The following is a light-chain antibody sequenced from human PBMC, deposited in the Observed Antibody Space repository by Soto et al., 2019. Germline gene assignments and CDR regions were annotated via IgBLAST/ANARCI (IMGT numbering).Light chain of an antibody. Sequence: DIQMTQSPSTLSASVGDRVTITCRASQSISNWLAWYQQKPGKAPKLLIYKASRLDNGVPSRFSGSGSGTEYTLPLTNLQPEDLAPYYWGPYDGMFPFGPGTKVDIK. CDR1: QSISNW. CDR3: GPYDGMFP. V-gene: IGKV1-5*03. CDR2: KAS. J-gene: IGKJ3*01.